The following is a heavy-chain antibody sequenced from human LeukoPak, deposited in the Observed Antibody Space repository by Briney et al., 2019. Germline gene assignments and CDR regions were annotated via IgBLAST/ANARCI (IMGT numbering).Heavy chain of an antibody. J-gene: IGHJ4*02. CDR2: ISYDGSNK. Sequence: GGSLRLSCAASGFTFSSYGMHWVRQAPGKGLEWVAVISYDGSNKYYADSVKGRFTISRDNSKNTLYLQMNSLRAEDTAVYYCARTLYYDSSGYGYWGQGTLVTVSS. V-gene: IGHV3-30*03. CDR1: GFTFSSYG. D-gene: IGHD3-22*01. CDR3: ARTLYYDSSGYGY.